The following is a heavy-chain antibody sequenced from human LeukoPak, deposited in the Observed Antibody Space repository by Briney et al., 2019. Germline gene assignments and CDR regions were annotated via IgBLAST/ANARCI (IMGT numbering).Heavy chain of an antibody. D-gene: IGHD3-22*01. Sequence: GGSLRLSCAAPGFTFSSYAMSWVRQAPGKGLEWVSAISGSGGSTYYADSVKGRFTISRDNSKNTLYLQMNSLRAEDTAVYYCAKDRYYDSSGYVEYFQHWGQGTLVTVSS. CDR2: ISGSGGST. J-gene: IGHJ1*01. CDR1: GFTFSSYA. V-gene: IGHV3-23*01. CDR3: AKDRYYDSSGYVEYFQH.